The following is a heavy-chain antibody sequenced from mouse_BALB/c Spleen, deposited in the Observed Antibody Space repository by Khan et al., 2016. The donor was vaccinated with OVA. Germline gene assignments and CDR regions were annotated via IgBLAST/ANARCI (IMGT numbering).Heavy chain of an antibody. J-gene: IGHJ2*01. V-gene: IGHV3-2*02. CDR1: GYSITSDYA. CDR2: ISYSGNT. Sequence: EVQLQESGPGLVKPSQSLSLTCTVTGYSITSDYAWNWIRQFPGNKLEWLGYISYSGNTKYNPTLKSRTTVTRDTSKNQFFLQLNSVTTEDTATYYCARVHGGDFDYWGQGTMLTVS. CDR3: ARVHGGDFDY.